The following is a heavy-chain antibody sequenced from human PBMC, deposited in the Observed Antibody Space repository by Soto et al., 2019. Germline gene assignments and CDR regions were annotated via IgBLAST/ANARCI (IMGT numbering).Heavy chain of an antibody. D-gene: IGHD6-13*01. J-gene: IGHJ5*02. CDR2: IKQDGSET. CDR3: AKVADNYSWYRRFDP. CDR1: EFTFSTYW. V-gene: IGHV3-7*01. Sequence: VESGGGLVQPGGSLTLSCTTSEFTFSTYWMTWVRQAPGKGLEWVANIKQDGSETYYVDSVKGRFTISRDNAKKSLFLRMQSLRAEDTAVYFCAKVADNYSWYRRFDPWGPGTLVTVSS.